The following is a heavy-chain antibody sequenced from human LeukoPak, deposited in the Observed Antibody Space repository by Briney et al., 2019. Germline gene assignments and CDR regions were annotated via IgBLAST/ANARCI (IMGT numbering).Heavy chain of an antibody. Sequence: GGSLRLSCAASGFTFSDYYMSWIRQAPGKALEWVSYVSSGSSTIYYADSVKGRFTISRDNAKNSLYLQMNSLRAEDTAVYYCARTSTADFDYWGQGTLVTVSS. CDR3: ARTSTADFDY. J-gene: IGHJ4*02. V-gene: IGHV3-11*04. CDR2: VSSGSSTI. CDR1: GFTFSDYY. D-gene: IGHD6-6*01.